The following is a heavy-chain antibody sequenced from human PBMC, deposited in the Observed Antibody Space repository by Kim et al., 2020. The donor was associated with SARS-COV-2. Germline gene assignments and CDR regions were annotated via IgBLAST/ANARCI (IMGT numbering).Heavy chain of an antibody. Sequence: SETLSLTCTVSGGSISSYYWSWIRQPPGKGLEWIGYIYYSGSTNYNPSLKSRVTISVDTSKNQFSLKLSSVTAADTAVYYCARHRAYCGGDCYSFDPWGQGTLVTVSS. V-gene: IGHV4-59*08. CDR1: GGSISSYY. CDR2: IYYSGST. CDR3: ARHRAYCGGDCYSFDP. J-gene: IGHJ5*02. D-gene: IGHD2-21*02.